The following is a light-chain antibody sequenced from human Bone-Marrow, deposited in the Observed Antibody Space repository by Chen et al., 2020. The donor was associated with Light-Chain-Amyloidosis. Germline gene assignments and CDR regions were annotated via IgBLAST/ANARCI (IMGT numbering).Light chain of an antibody. CDR3: QVGDSSSDRPV. Sequence: SYVLTKPSSVSVAPGQTATIACGGNNIGSTSVHWYQQTPGQAPLMVVYDDSDRPSGIPARLSGVNSEHTATLTISRVEAVDEADYYCQVGDSSSDRPVFGGGTKLTVL. V-gene: IGLV3-21*02. J-gene: IGLJ3*02. CDR2: DDS. CDR1: NIGSTS.